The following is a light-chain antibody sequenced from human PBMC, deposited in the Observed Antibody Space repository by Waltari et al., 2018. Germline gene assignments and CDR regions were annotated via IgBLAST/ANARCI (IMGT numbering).Light chain of an antibody. J-gene: IGKJ4*01. CDR3: QQYNSFPPT. V-gene: IGKV1-16*02. Sequence: DIQMTQYPSSLSPSVGDRVIITCRASQAINTFFAWFQQKPGKAPRSLIYAASTLQSGVSSNFSGSGSGTNFTLTISSLQPEDCATYYCQQYNSFPPTFGGGTRVEI. CDR1: QAINTF. CDR2: AAS.